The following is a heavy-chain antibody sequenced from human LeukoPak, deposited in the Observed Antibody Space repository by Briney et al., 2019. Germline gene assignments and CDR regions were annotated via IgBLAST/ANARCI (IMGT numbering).Heavy chain of an antibody. CDR2: FDPEDGET. CDR1: GYTLTELS. CDR3: ATWDSSGYYYFDY. D-gene: IGHD3-22*01. J-gene: IGHJ4*02. Sequence: GASVKVSCKVSGYTLTELSMHWVRQAPGKGLEWMGGFDPEDGETIYAQKFQGRVTMTEDTSTDTAYMELSNLRSEDTAVYYCATWDSSGYYYFDYWGQGTLVTVSS. V-gene: IGHV1-24*01.